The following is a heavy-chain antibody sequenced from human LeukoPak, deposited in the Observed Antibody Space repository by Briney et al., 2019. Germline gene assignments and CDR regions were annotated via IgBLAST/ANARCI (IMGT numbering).Heavy chain of an antibody. D-gene: IGHD5-12*01. J-gene: IGHJ4*02. CDR1: GYTFTGYY. V-gene: IGHV1-2*02. CDR2: INPDNGGT. Sequence: SVKVSCKASGYTFTGYYMHWVRQAPGQGLEWMGWINPDNGGTNYAQKFQGRVTMTRDMPISTAYMELSRLRSDDTAVYYCARDPSNSGYDYLYYFDYWGQGTLVTVSS. CDR3: ARDPSNSGYDYLYYFDY.